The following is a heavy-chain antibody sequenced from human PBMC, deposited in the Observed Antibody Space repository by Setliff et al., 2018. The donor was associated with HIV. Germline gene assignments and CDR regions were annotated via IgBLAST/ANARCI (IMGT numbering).Heavy chain of an antibody. V-gene: IGHV3-NL1*01. D-gene: IGHD3-22*01. CDR1: GFTFNNYG. CDR2: SSGGGT. J-gene: IGHJ4*02. Sequence: GGSLRLSCAASGFTFNNYGMHWVRQAPAISSGGGTYYADFVKGRFTISRDNSKNTLYLQMNSLRAEDTAVHYCAKGLRGDSSGYYAYWGQGTLVTVSS. CDR3: AKGLRGDSSGYYAY.